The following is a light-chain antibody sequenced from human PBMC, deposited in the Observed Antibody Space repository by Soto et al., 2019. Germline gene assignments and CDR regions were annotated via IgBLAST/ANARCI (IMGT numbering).Light chain of an antibody. CDR1: SSNIGAGYD. CDR2: GNS. Sequence: QSVVTQPPSVSGAPGQRVTISCTGNSSNIGAGYDVHWYQQLPGTAPKLLIYGNSNRPSGVPDRFSGSKSGTSASLAITGLQAEDEANYYCQYYDSSLSGSVFGGGTKLTVL. J-gene: IGLJ2*01. V-gene: IGLV1-40*01. CDR3: QYYDSSLSGSV.